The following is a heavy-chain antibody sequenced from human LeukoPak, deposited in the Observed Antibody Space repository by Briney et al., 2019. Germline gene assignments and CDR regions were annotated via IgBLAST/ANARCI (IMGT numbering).Heavy chain of an antibody. D-gene: IGHD1-14*01. V-gene: IGHV3-74*03. CDR3: AREAEDIGAWYMGV. CDR2: INGDGSST. J-gene: IGHJ6*03. Sequence: GGSLRLSCVASGFTLSSYWMHWVRQAPGKGLVWVSRINGDGSSTTYADSVKGRFTISRDNTKNTLYLQMNSLRAEDTAVYYCAREAEDIGAWYMGVWGKGTTVIVSS. CDR1: GFTLSSYW.